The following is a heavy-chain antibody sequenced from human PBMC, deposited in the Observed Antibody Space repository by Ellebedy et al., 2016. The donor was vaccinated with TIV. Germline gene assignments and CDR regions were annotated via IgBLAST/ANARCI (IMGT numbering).Heavy chain of an antibody. J-gene: IGHJ4*02. V-gene: IGHV1-69*06. Sequence: SLKVSCXASGGTFSSYAISWVRQAPGQWLEGMGGFIPIFGTANYAQKFQGRVTITADKSTSTAYMELSSLRSEDTAVHYCARGEGGYSYGGWGSSSWHHLGSFDYWGQGTLVTVSS. CDR1: GGTFSSYA. D-gene: IGHD5-18*01. CDR2: FIPIFGTA. CDR3: ARGEGGYSYGGWGSSSWHHLGSFDY.